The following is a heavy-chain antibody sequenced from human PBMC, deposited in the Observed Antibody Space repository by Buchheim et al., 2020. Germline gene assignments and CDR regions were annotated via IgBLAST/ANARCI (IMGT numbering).Heavy chain of an antibody. D-gene: IGHD2-2*01. J-gene: IGHJ5*02. CDR3: ARKGLVVVPAAFVRWFDP. V-gene: IGHV4-34*01. Sequence: QVQLQQWGAGLLKPLETLSLTCAVYGGSFSGYYWSWIRQPPGKGLEWIGEINHSGSTNYNPSLKSRVTISVDTSKNQFSLKLSSVTAADTAVYYCARKGLVVVPAAFVRWFDPWGQGTL. CDR2: INHSGST. CDR1: GGSFSGYY.